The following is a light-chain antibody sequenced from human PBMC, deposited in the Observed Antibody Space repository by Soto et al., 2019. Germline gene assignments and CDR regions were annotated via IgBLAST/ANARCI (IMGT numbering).Light chain of an antibody. CDR3: QQYDSYSRT. V-gene: IGKV1-5*03. CDR1: QSIRTS. CDR2: LAS. J-gene: IGKJ1*01. Sequence: EIQMTQSPSTLSAFVGDRVTITCRASQSIRTSLAWYQQKPGKAPKLLIYLASSLESGVPARFSGSGSATEFTLSISSLQPDDFATYYCQQYDSYSRTFGQGTKVDIK.